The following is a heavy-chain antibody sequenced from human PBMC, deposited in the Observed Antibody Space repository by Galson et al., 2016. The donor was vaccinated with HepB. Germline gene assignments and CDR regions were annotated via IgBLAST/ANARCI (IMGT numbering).Heavy chain of an antibody. V-gene: IGHV3-23*01. CDR2: ISGSGYSK. J-gene: IGHJ4*02. CDR1: GFTFSNSE. D-gene: IGHD3-3*01. Sequence: SLRLSCAASGFTFSNSEMNWVRQAPGRGLEWVSGISGSGYSKYYRDSVRGRFTISRDNSRNTLYLQMNSLRADDTAVYHCAKGGSDFWSGYRFDYWGPGALVTVSS. CDR3: AKGGSDFWSGYRFDY.